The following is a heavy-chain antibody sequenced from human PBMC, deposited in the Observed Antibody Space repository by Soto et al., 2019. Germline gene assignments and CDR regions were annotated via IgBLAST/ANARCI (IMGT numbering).Heavy chain of an antibody. V-gene: IGHV1-3*01. Sequence: ASVKVSCKASGYTFSSYAMHWVRQAPGQRLEWMGWINAGNGNTKYSQKFQGRVTITRDTSASTAYMELSSLRSDDTAVYYCAREVYYYDSSGYYNPSSWFDPWGQGTLVTVSS. J-gene: IGHJ5*02. CDR3: AREVYYYDSSGYYNPSSWFDP. CDR2: INAGNGNT. D-gene: IGHD3-22*01. CDR1: GYTFSSYA.